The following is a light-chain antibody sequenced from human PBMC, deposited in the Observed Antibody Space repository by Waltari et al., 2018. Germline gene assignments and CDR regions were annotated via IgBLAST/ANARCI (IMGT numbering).Light chain of an antibody. V-gene: IGKV4-1*01. J-gene: IGKJ2*01. CDR1: QSVLYSSNNKNY. CDR3: QQYYTSPQT. CDR2: WAA. Sequence: DVVMTQSPDSLAVSLGERATINCKSSQSVLYSSNNKNYLAWVQKKPGQPPKLLIYWAATRESGVPDRFSGSGSGTYFTLTISSLQAEDVAVYYCQQYYTSPQTFGQGTKLEIK.